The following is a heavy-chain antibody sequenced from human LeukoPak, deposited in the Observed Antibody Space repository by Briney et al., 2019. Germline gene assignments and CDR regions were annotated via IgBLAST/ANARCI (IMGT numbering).Heavy chain of an antibody. J-gene: IGHJ1*01. CDR2: IYYSGST. D-gene: IGHD3-3*01. CDR1: GGSISSYY. Sequence: PSETLSLTCTVSGGSISSYYWSWIRQPPGKGLEWIGYIYYSGSTNYNPSLKSRVTISVDTSKNQFSLKLSSVTAADTAVYYCARAKNDYDFWSGYYNPQYFQHWGQGTLVTVSS. CDR3: ARAKNDYDFWSGYYNPQYFQH. V-gene: IGHV4-59*01.